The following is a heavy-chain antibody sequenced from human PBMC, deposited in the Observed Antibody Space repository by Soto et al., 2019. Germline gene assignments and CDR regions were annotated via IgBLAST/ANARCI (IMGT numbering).Heavy chain of an antibody. D-gene: IGHD3-16*01. V-gene: IGHV1-69*01. CDR2: IIPFFKAT. J-gene: IGHJ6*02. CDR3: ARDVPLNYYDGTFSYYAMDV. CDR1: GGTFSSHA. Sequence: QVQLVQSGAEVKKPGSSVKVSCKASGGTFSSHAISWVRQAPGQGLEWMGGIIPFFKATNYAKKFQGRVTITADDSRRTAYMELYSLRSEDTAVYYCARDVPLNYYDGTFSYYAMDVWGQGTTVTVSS.